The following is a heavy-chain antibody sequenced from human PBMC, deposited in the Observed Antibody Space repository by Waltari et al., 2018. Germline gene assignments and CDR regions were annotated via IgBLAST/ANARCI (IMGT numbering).Heavy chain of an antibody. D-gene: IGHD1-1*01. Sequence: EEQLVESGGGLVQPGGSLRLSCAASGFNFHNFWMHWIRQVPGKGLVWVSRISEDGTTTKYADSVMGRFTISRDNAKSTLFLQMRGLRVEDTAVYYCARGVLEGPNPRWYFDLWGRGTLVTVSS. CDR3: ARGVLEGPNPRWYFDL. CDR1: GFNFHNFW. V-gene: IGHV3-74*01. CDR2: ISEDGTTT. J-gene: IGHJ2*01.